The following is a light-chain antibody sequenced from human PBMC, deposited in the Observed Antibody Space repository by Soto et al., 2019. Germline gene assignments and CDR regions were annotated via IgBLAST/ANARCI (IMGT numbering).Light chain of an antibody. CDR1: QSISSY. J-gene: IGKJ4*01. V-gene: IGKV1-9*01. CDR2: AAS. Sequence: IQMTQSPSSLSASVGDRVTITCRASQSISSYLNWYQQKPGKAPKLLIYAASTLQSGVPSRFSGSGSGTEFTLTISSLQPEDFATYYCQQLNSYPRAFGGGTKVDIK. CDR3: QQLNSYPRA.